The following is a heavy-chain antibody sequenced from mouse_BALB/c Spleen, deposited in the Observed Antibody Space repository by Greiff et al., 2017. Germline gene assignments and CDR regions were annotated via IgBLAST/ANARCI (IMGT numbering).Heavy chain of an antibody. V-gene: IGHV5-17*02. CDR2: ISSGSSTI. CDR1: GFTFSSFG. CDR3: AMTLLLRSYSFDY. Sequence: EVKLVESGGGLVQPGGSLKLSCAASGFTFSSFGMHWVRQAPEKGLEWVAYISSGSSTIYYADTVKGRFTISRDNPKNTLFLQMTSLRSADTAMYYCAMTLLLRSYSFDYWGQGTTLTVSS. J-gene: IGHJ2*01. D-gene: IGHD1-1*01.